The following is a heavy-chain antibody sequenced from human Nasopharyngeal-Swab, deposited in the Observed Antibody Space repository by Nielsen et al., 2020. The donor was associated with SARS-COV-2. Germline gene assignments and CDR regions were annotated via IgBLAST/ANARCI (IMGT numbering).Heavy chain of an antibody. D-gene: IGHD2-2*01. CDR3: AKEGSTSCYLMCWFDP. V-gene: IGHV3-30*18. Sequence: SLKISCAASGFPFSSYGMHWVRPAPGKGLEWVAVISYDGSNKYYADSVKGRFTISRDNSKNTLYLQMNSLRAEDTAVYYCAKEGSTSCYLMCWFDPWGQGTLVTVSS. CDR2: ISYDGSNK. J-gene: IGHJ5*02. CDR1: GFPFSSYG.